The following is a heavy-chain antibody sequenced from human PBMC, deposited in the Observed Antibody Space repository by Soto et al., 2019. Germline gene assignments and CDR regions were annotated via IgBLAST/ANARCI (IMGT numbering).Heavy chain of an antibody. J-gene: IGHJ4*02. V-gene: IGHV3-15*01. D-gene: IGHD2-2*03. CDR1: GFTFSNAW. CDR2: IKSKTDGGTT. CDR3: TTEVDIVVVPAAPGVDY. Sequence: ESGGGLVKPGGSLRLSCAASGFTFSNAWMSWVRQAPGKGLEWVGRIKSKTDGGTTDYAAPVKGRFTISRDDSKNTLYLQMNSLKTEDTAVYYCTTEVDIVVVPAAPGVDYWGQGTLVTVSS.